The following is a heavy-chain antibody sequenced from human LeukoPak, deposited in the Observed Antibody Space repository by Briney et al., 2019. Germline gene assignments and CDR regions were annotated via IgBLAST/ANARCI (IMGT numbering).Heavy chain of an antibody. V-gene: IGHV1-69*13. J-gene: IGHJ6*02. CDR2: IIPIFGTA. D-gene: IGHD1-7*01. CDR1: GGTFSSYA. Sequence: GASVKVSCKASGGTFSSYAISWVRQAPGQGLEWVGGIIPIFGTANYAQKFQGRVTITADESTSTAYMELSSLRSEDTAVYYCARSRETGTPYYYYYGMDVWGQGTTVTVSS. CDR3: ARSRETGTPYYYYYGMDV.